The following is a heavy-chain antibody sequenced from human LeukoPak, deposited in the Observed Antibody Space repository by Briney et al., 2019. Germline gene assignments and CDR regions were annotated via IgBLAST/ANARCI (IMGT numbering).Heavy chain of an antibody. J-gene: IGHJ4*02. CDR3: ARGGYSNYVRYYFDY. CDR1: GGSFSGYY. V-gene: IGHV4-34*01. Sequence: SETLSLTCAVYGGSFSGYYWSWIRQPPGKGLEWIGEINHSGSTNYNPSLKSRVTISVDTSKNQFSLTLSSVTAADTAVYYCARGGYSNYVRYYFDYWGQGTLVTVSS. D-gene: IGHD4-4*01. CDR2: INHSGST.